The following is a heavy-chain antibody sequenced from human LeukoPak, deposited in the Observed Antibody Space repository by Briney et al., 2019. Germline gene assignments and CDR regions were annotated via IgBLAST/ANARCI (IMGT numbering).Heavy chain of an antibody. V-gene: IGHV3-30*02. CDR2: IRDDGSNK. Sequence: GGSLRLSCAASGFTFSSNGVHWVREAPGKGLEWVAFIRDDGSNKHYADSVKGRFTISRDNSKNTLYLQMNSLRAEDTAPYYCAKDYRTIGFDYWGQGILVTVSS. J-gene: IGHJ4*02. CDR3: AKDYRTIGFDY. CDR1: GFTFSSNG. D-gene: IGHD1/OR15-1a*01.